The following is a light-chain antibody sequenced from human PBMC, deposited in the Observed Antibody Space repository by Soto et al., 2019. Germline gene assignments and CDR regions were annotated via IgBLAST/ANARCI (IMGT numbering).Light chain of an antibody. CDR2: EVS. CDR1: SSDVGSYNR. Sequence: QSALTQPPSVSGSPGQSVTISCTGSSSDVGSYNRVSWYQQPPGTAPRVMIYEVSNRPLGVPDRFSGSKSGNTASLTISGLQAEDEADEYCSSYTSSSTLVFGGGTKLTVL. CDR3: SSYTSSSTLV. J-gene: IGLJ2*01. V-gene: IGLV2-18*02.